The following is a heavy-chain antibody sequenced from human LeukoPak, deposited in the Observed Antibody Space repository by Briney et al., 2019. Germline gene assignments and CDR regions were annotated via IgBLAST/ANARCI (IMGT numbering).Heavy chain of an antibody. Sequence: SVKVSCKASGGTFSSYAISWVRQAPGQGLEWMGRIIPILGIASYAQKFQGRVTITADKSTSTAYMELSSLRSEDTAVYYYATKVHGSGSYYDYWGQGTLVTVSS. D-gene: IGHD3-10*01. CDR3: ATKVHGSGSYYDY. V-gene: IGHV1-69*04. CDR1: GGTFSSYA. J-gene: IGHJ4*02. CDR2: IIPILGIA.